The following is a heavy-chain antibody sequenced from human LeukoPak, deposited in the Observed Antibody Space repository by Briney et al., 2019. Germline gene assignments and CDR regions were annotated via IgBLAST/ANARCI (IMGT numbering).Heavy chain of an antibody. V-gene: IGHV4-31*01. Sequence: PSETLSLTWTVSGDSISSGGDYWSWIRQHPGKGLEWIGYINYSGSTYYNPSLKSPTIISVDTSKNQFSLKVNSVTAADTAVYYCARAFDSSGYYYYFYFDYWGQGTLVTVSS. CDR3: ARAFDSSGYYYYFYFDY. D-gene: IGHD3-22*01. J-gene: IGHJ4*02. CDR1: GDSISSGGDY. CDR2: INYSGST.